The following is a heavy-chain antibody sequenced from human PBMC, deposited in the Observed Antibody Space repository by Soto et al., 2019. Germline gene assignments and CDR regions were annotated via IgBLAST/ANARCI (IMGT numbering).Heavy chain of an antibody. CDR2: INWNGGST. CDR1: GFTFDDYG. Sequence: GGSLRLSCAASGFTFDDYGMSWVRQAPGKGLEWVSGINWNGGSTGYADSVKGRFTISRDNAKNTLYLQMNSLRAEDTAVYYCAKGVPGIAVAGTGYFQHWGQGTLVTVSS. J-gene: IGHJ1*01. V-gene: IGHV3-20*04. CDR3: AKGVPGIAVAGTGYFQH. D-gene: IGHD6-19*01.